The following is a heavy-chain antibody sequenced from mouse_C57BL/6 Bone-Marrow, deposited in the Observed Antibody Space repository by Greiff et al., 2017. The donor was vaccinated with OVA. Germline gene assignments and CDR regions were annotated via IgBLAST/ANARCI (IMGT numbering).Heavy chain of an antibody. CDR3: TTWGTTVVGPFAY. Sequence: EVQLQQSGAELVRPGASVKLSCTASGFNIKDDYMHWVKQRPEQGLEWIGWIDPENGDTEYASKFQGKATITADTSSNTAYLQLSSLTSDDTAVYYCTTWGTTVVGPFAYWGQGTLVTVSA. CDR1: GFNIKDDY. CDR2: IDPENGDT. J-gene: IGHJ3*01. D-gene: IGHD1-1*01. V-gene: IGHV14-4*01.